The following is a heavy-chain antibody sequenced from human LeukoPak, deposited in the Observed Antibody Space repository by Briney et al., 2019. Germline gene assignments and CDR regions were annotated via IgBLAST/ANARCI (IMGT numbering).Heavy chain of an antibody. J-gene: IGHJ4*02. D-gene: IGHD7-27*01. CDR1: GFTFSSYS. CDR2: ISSSSSYI. CDR3: ARDPQAMGKVFDY. V-gene: IGHV3-21*01. Sequence: PGGSLRLSCAASGFTFSSYSMNWVRQAPGKGLEWVSSISSSSSYIYYADSVKGQFTISRDNAKNSLYLQMNSLRAEDTAVYYCARDPQAMGKVFDYWGQGTLVTVSS.